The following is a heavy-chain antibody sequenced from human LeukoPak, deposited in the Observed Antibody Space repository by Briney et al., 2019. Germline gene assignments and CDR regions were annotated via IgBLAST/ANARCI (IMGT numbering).Heavy chain of an antibody. J-gene: IGHJ4*02. V-gene: IGHV3-21*01. CDR1: GFTFSSYC. CDR2: INIISSYI. D-gene: IGHD6-6*01. CDR3: ARGSSSDY. Sequence: GGSLRLSCAASGFTFSSYCMNWVRQAPGKGLEWVSYINIISSYIYYADSVKGRFTISRDNAKNSLYLQMNSLRAEDTAVYYWARGSSSDYWGQGTLVTVSS.